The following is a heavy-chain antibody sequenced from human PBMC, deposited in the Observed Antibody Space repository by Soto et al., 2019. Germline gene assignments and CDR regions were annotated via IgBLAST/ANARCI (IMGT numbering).Heavy chain of an antibody. CDR3: ASLYGDYVYY. CDR2: IYYSGNT. V-gene: IGHV4-39*01. Sequence: QLQLQESGPGLVKPSETLSLTCTVSGGSISSSTYYWGWIRQPPGKGLEWIGTIYYSGNTYYNPSLKSRVTISVDTSKNQFSLKLSSVTAADTAVYYCASLYGDYVYYWGQGTLVTVSS. J-gene: IGHJ4*02. CDR1: GGSISSSTYY. D-gene: IGHD4-17*01.